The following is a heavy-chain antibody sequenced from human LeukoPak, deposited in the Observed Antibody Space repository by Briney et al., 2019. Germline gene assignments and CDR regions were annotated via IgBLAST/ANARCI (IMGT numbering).Heavy chain of an antibody. D-gene: IGHD2-2*01. V-gene: IGHV1-2*02. J-gene: IGHJ4*02. Sequence: ASVKVSCKALGYTFTDHYFHWLRQAPGQGLEWMGWINPNSGGTNYAQKFQGRVTMTRDTSISTAYMELSRLRSDDTAVYYCAREPDCSSTSCYLDFDYWGQGTLVTVSS. CDR3: AREPDCSSTSCYLDFDY. CDR2: INPNSGGT. CDR1: GYTFTDHY.